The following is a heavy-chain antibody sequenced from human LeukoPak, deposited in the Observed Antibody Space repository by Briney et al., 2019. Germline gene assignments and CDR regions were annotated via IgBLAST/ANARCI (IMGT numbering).Heavy chain of an antibody. CDR2: ISSSSSYI. CDR3: ARAYGDYLYFDY. V-gene: IGHV3-21*01. J-gene: IGHJ4*02. CDR1: GFTFSSYG. D-gene: IGHD4-17*01. Sequence: GGSLRLSCAASGFTFSSYGIHWVRQAPGKGLEWVSSISSSSSYIYYADSVKGRFTISRDNAKNSLYLQMDSLRAEDTAVYYCARAYGDYLYFDYWGQGTLVTVSS.